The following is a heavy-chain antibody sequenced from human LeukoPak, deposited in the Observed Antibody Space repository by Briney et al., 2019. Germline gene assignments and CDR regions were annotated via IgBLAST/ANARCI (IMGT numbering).Heavy chain of an antibody. D-gene: IGHD3-9*01. CDR3: AKDSVLRYFDWLAARKWYFDL. CDR1: GCTFSSYA. CDR2: ISGSGGST. Sequence: GGSLRLSCAASGCTFSSYAMSWVRQAPGKGLEWVSAISGSGGSTYYADSVKGRFTISRDNSKNTLYLQMNSLRAEDTAVYYCAKDSVLRYFDWLAARKWYFDLWGRGTLVTVSS. V-gene: IGHV3-23*01. J-gene: IGHJ2*01.